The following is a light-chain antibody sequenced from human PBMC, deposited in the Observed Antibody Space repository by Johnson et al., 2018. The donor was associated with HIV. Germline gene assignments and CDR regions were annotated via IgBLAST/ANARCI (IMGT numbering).Light chain of an antibody. J-gene: IGLJ1*01. Sequence: QSVLTQPPSMSAAPGQKFTISCSGSSSNIGNNYVSWYQQLPGTAPKLLIFDNNKRPSGIPDRFSGSKSGTSATLGITGLQTGDEADYYCGTWDSSLSENVFGTGTKVTVL. CDR3: GTWDSSLSENV. V-gene: IGLV1-51*01. CDR2: DNN. CDR1: SSNIGNNY.